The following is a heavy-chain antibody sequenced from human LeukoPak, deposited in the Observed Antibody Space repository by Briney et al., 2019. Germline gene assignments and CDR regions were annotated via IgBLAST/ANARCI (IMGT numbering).Heavy chain of an antibody. CDR3: AKDQMRWLQLPRSDY. J-gene: IGHJ4*02. Sequence: GGSLRLSCAASGFTFSSYAMSWVRQAPGKELEWVSAISGGGGSTYYADSVKGRFTISRDNSKNSLYLQMNSLRAEDTAVYYCAKDQMRWLQLPRSDYWGQGTLVTVSS. CDR2: ISGGGGST. D-gene: IGHD5-24*01. CDR1: GFTFSSYA. V-gene: IGHV3-23*01.